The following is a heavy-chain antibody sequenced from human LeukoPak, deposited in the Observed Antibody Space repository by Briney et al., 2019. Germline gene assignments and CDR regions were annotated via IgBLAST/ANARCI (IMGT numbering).Heavy chain of an antibody. Sequence: GGSLRLSCAASGFTFSRYAMSWVRQAPGKGLEWVSTISSSGDTTYFADSVKGRFIISRDNSKNTVYLRVTSLRVGDTATYFCAKGSRLDCYDDWGQGTLVTVSS. D-gene: IGHD1-1*01. CDR2: ISSSGDTT. CDR1: GFTFSRYA. J-gene: IGHJ1*01. CDR3: AKGSRLDCYDD. V-gene: IGHV3-23*01.